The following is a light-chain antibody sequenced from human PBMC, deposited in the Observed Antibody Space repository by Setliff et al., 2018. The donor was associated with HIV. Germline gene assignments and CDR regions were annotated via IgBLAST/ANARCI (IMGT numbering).Light chain of an antibody. CDR1: GSNIGSNS. J-gene: IGLJ3*02. Sequence: QPVLTQPPSVSGTPGQRVTISCSGSGSNIGSNSVNWYQQFPGTAPKLLVFSDNQRPSGFPDRFSGSRSGTSASLAISGLRSEDEADYYCGTWDDSLSGQVFGGGTKVTVL. CDR3: GTWDDSLSGQV. V-gene: IGLV1-47*02. CDR2: SDN.